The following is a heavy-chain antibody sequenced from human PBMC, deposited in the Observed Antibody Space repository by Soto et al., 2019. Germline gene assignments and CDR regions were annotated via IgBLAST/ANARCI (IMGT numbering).Heavy chain of an antibody. J-gene: IGHJ5*02. Sequence: EVQLVESGGGLVQPGGSLRLSCAASGFTFSSYWMHWVRQVPGEGPMWVSRIETDGSRTTYADSVKGRFTISRDNAKNMVYLQMNSLRAEDTAVYYCVRDRPHNWFDPWGQGTLVTVSS. CDR3: VRDRPHNWFDP. V-gene: IGHV3-74*01. D-gene: IGHD6-6*01. CDR1: GFTFSSYW. CDR2: IETDGSRT.